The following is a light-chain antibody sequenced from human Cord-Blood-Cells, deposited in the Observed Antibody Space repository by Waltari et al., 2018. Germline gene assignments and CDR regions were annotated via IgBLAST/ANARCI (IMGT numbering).Light chain of an antibody. Sequence: DIQMTQSPSSLSASVGDRVTITWQASQDISNYLNWYQQKPGKAPKLLIYDASKLETGVPSRFSGSGSGTDFTFTISSLQPEDIATYYCQQYDNLPYTFGQGTKLEIK. J-gene: IGKJ2*01. V-gene: IGKV1-33*01. CDR2: DAS. CDR3: QQYDNLPYT. CDR1: QDISNY.